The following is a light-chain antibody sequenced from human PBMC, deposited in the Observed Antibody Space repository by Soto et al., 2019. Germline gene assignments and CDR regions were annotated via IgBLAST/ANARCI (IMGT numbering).Light chain of an antibody. CDR1: QSISSW. V-gene: IGKV1-5*03. CDR2: KAS. CDR3: QQYNSYWT. Sequence: DIQMTQSPSTLSASGGDRVTITCRASQSISSWLAWYQQKPGKAPKLLISKASSLESGVPSRFSGSGSGTEFTLTISSLQPDDFATYYCQQYNSYWTFGQGTKVEIK. J-gene: IGKJ1*01.